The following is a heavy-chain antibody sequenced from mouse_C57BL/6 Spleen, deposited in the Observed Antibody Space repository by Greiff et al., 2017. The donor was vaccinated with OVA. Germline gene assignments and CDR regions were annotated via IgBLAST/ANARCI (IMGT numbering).Heavy chain of an antibody. V-gene: IGHV5-4*01. D-gene: IGHD1-1*01. CDR1: GFTFSSSA. J-gene: IGHJ4*01. CDR3: ARDRRVVPFMDY. Sequence: DVMLVVSGGGLVKPGGSLKLSCAASGFTFSSSAMSWVRQTPEKRLVWVATISDGGSYTYCPDNVKGRFTFSRGNAKNHLYLQMSHLKSEDTAMYYCARDRRVVPFMDYGGQGTSVTVAS. CDR2: ISDGGSYT.